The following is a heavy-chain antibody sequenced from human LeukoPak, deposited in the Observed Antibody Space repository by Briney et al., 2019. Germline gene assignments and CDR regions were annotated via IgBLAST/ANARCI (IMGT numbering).Heavy chain of an antibody. Sequence: SETLSLTCAVYGGSFSGYYCSWIRQPPGKGLEWIGEINHSGSTNYNPSLKSRVTISVDTSKNQFSLKLSSVTAADTTVYYCARLGVQLWTRGWFDPWGQGTLVTVSS. CDR2: INHSGST. D-gene: IGHD5-18*01. V-gene: IGHV4-34*01. J-gene: IGHJ5*02. CDR1: GGSFSGYY. CDR3: ARLGVQLWTRGWFDP.